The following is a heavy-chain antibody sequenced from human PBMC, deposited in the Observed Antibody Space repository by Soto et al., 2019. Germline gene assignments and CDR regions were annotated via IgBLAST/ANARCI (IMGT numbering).Heavy chain of an antibody. CDR3: AKRIMNRYCSGGSCYGAFDI. Sequence: EVQLLESGGGLVQPGGSLRLSCAASGFTFSSYAMSWVRQAPGKGLEWVSAISGSGGSTYYADSVKGRFTISRDNSKNTLYLQMNSLRAEETAVYYCAKRIMNRYCSGGSCYGAFDIWGQGTMVTVSS. CDR2: ISGSGGST. D-gene: IGHD2-15*01. CDR1: GFTFSSYA. J-gene: IGHJ3*02. V-gene: IGHV3-23*01.